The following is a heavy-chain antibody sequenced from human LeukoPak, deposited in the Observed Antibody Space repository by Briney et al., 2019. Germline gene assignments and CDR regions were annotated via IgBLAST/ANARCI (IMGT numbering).Heavy chain of an antibody. V-gene: IGHV1-69*13. D-gene: IGHD6-19*01. Sequence: ASVKVSCKASGGTFSSYAISWVRQAPGQGLEWMGGIIPIFGTANYAQKFQGRVTITADESTSTAYMELSSLRSEDTAVYYCASTPRGASGWYEVDYWGQGTLVTVSS. CDR1: GGTFSSYA. CDR3: ASTPRGASGWYEVDY. J-gene: IGHJ4*02. CDR2: IIPIFGTA.